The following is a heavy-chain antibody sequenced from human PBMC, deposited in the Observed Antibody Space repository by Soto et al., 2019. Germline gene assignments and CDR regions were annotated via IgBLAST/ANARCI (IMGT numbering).Heavy chain of an antibody. V-gene: IGHV1-2*02. Sequence: SVKVSCKPSGFSFTGYYIPWLRQAPGQGLEWMGWINAHSGGTEYAQKFQGRVTLTMDTSIATAYLTLTSLTSDDTTLYFCAKDGTRQLAYWLDPWGQGTQVTVSS. D-gene: IGHD6-6*01. CDR2: INAHSGGT. CDR3: AKDGTRQLAYWLDP. J-gene: IGHJ5*02. CDR1: GFSFTGYY.